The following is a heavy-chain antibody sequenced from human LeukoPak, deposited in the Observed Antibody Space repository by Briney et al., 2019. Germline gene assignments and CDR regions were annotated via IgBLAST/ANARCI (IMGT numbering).Heavy chain of an antibody. CDR3: ARSAEWLRNAFDI. V-gene: IGHV4-59*01. CDR2: MHSSGSY. J-gene: IGHJ3*02. Sequence: PSETLSLTCTVSGASTSHFYWNWIRQPPGKGLEWIGYMHSSGSYKHCPSLKSGVTISIDTSKNQFSLHLTSVTAADTAMYFCARSAEWLRNAFDIWGQGTMVSVSS. D-gene: IGHD5-12*01. CDR1: GASTSHFY.